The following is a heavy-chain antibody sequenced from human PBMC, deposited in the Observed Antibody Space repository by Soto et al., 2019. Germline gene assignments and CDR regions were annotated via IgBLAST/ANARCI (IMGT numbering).Heavy chain of an antibody. D-gene: IGHD3-10*01. CDR3: AREGGSGNYRYYAMDV. CDR1: GGTFSSYA. J-gene: IGHJ6*02. V-gene: IGHV1-69*12. CDR2: IIPIFGTA. Sequence: QVQLVQSGAEVKKPGSSVKVSCKASGGTFSSYAISWVRQAPGQGLEWMGGIIPIFGTANYAQKFQGRVTITADESTGTAYRELSSLRSEDTAVYYCAREGGSGNYRYYAMDVWGQGTTVTVSS.